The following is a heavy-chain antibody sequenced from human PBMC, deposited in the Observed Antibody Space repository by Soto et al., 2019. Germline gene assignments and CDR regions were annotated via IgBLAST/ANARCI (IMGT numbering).Heavy chain of an antibody. V-gene: IGHV1-18*01. D-gene: IGHD6-6*01. CDR3: ARGRDGDY. CDR1: GYTFTSYG. CDR2: ISAHNGNT. J-gene: IGHJ4*02. Sequence: QVHLVQSGAEGKKPGASVKVSCKASGYTFTSYGITWGRQAPGQGLEGMGWISAHNGNTDYAQKLQARVIVTRDTSTSTAYPELRSLGSDVTAVYYCARGRDGDYWGQGALVTVSS.